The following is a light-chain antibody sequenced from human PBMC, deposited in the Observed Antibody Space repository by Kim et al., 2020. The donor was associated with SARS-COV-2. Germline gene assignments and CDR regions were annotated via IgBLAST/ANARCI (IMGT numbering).Light chain of an antibody. J-gene: IGKJ1*01. V-gene: IGKV3-11*01. CDR2: DAS. CDR3: QQRNEWPRT. CDR1: RNINTD. Sequence: EIVLTQSPATLSLSPGERGTLSCRASRNINTDLAWYQQKPGQPPRVLIHDASHRATGVPARFTGSGSGTVFTLTVSNLDPEDSAVYHCQQRNEWPRTFGQGTKVDIK.